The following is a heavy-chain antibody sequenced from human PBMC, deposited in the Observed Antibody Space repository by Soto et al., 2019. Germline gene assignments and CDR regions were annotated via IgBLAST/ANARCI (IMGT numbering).Heavy chain of an antibody. CDR1: GYTFTSYG. CDR3: ARDHAITIFGVVIDPPNWFDP. J-gene: IGHJ5*02. V-gene: IGHV1-18*01. CDR2: ISAYNGNT. Sequence: ASVKVSCKASGYTFTSYGISWVRQAPGQGLEWMGWISAYNGNTNYAQKLQGRVTMTTDTSTSTAYMERRSLRSDDTAVYYCARDHAITIFGVVIDPPNWFDPWGQGTLVTVSS. D-gene: IGHD3-3*01.